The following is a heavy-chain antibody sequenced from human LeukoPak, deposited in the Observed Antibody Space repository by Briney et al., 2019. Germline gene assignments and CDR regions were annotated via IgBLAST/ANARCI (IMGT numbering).Heavy chain of an antibody. V-gene: IGHV3-21*01. J-gene: IGHJ4*02. D-gene: IGHD3-9*01. CDR1: GFTFSSYS. CDR3: ARDQNDILTGYYYFDY. CDR2: ISSSSYI. Sequence: GGSLRLSCAASGFTFSSYSMNWVRQAPGKGLEWVSSISSSSYIYYADSVKGRFTISRDNAKNSLYLQMNSLRAEDTAVYYCARDQNDILTGYYYFDYWGQGTLVTVSS.